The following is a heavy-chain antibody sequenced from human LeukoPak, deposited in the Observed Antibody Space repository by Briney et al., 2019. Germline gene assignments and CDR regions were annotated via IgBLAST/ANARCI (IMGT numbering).Heavy chain of an antibody. CDR1: GFTFSSYS. V-gene: IGHV3-21*04. CDR3: AKSPQWELYLFDY. J-gene: IGHJ4*02. CDR2: ISSSSSYI. Sequence: GGSLRLSCAASGFTFSSYSMNWVRQAPGKGLEWVSSISSSSSYIYYADSVKGRFTISRDNSKNTLYLQMNSLRAEDTAVYYCAKSPQWELYLFDYWGQGTLVTVSS. D-gene: IGHD1-26*01.